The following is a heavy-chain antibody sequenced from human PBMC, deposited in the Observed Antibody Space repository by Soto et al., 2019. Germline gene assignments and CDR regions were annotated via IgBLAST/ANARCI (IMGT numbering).Heavy chain of an antibody. V-gene: IGHV3-33*01. CDR2: IWYDGSNK. J-gene: IGHJ3*02. CDR1: GFTFSSYG. D-gene: IGHD2-2*01. Sequence: PGGSLRLSCAASGFTFSSYGMHWVRQAPGKGLEWVAVIWYDGSNKYYADSVKGRLTISRDNSKSTLYLQMNSLRAEDTAVYYCARDSYCSSPSCYSDAFDIWGQGTMVTVSS. CDR3: ARDSYCSSPSCYSDAFDI.